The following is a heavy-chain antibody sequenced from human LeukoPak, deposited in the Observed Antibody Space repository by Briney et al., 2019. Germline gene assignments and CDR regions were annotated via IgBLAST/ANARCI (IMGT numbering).Heavy chain of an antibody. CDR1: GFTFSSYA. V-gene: IGHV3-30-3*01. CDR2: ISYDGSNK. Sequence: GRSLRLSCTASGFTFSSYAMHWVRQAPGKGLEWVAAISYDGSNKNYADSVKGRFTISRDNSKNTLYLQMNSLRAVDTAVYYCARSRIGYVIDAFDIWGQGTMVTVSS. CDR3: ARSRIGYVIDAFDI. J-gene: IGHJ3*02. D-gene: IGHD5-12*01.